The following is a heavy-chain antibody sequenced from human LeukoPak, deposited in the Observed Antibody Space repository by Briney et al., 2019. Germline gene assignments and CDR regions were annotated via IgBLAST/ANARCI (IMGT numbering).Heavy chain of an antibody. CDR3: AKDAQGEGGLTHVDC. V-gene: IGHV3-23*01. CDR1: GFTFSNYA. CDR2: ISGSGIST. J-gene: IGHJ4*02. Sequence: GGSLRLSCAGSGFTFSNYAVSWVRQAPGKGLEGVSGISGSGISTYYADSVKGRFTISRDNSKTAVYLQMNSLRAEDTAVYYCAKDAQGEGGLTHVDCWGQGTLVTVSS. D-gene: IGHD3-16*01.